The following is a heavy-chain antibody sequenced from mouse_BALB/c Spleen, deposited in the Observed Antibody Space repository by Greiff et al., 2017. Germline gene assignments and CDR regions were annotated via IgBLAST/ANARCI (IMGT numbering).Heavy chain of an antibody. Sequence: EVKLVESGGGLVKPGGSLKLSCAASGFTFSSYAMSWVRQTPEKRLEWVATISSGGSYTYYPDSVKGRFTISRDNAKNTLYLQMSSLRSEDTAMYYCARHAYYGSSDAMDYWGQGTSVTVSS. CDR2: ISSGGSYT. CDR1: GFTFSSYA. J-gene: IGHJ4*01. CDR3: ARHAYYGSSDAMDY. V-gene: IGHV5-9-3*01. D-gene: IGHD1-1*01.